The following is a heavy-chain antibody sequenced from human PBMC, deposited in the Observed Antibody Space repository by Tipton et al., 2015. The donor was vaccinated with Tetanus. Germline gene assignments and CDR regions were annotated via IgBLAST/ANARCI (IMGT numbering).Heavy chain of an antibody. V-gene: IGHV3-23*01. CDR1: GFTFSSYA. D-gene: IGHD6-19*01. J-gene: IGHJ4*02. Sequence: CAASGFTFSSYAMSWVRQAPGKGLEWVSAISGSGGSTYYADSVKGRFTISRDNSKNTLYLQMNSLRAEDTAVYYCARISGWPEDFDYWGQGTLVTVSS. CDR2: ISGSGGST. CDR3: ARISGWPEDFDY.